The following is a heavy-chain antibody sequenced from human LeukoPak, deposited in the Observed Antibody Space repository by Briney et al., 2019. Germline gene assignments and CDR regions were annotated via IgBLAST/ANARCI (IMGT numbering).Heavy chain of an antibody. CDR2: ISGSGGST. V-gene: IGHV3-23*01. Sequence: GSLKLSCAASGSTFSSYAMSWVRQAPGKGLEWDSAISGSGGSTYYADSVKGRFTTSRDNSKNTLYLQMNSLRAEDTAVYYCAKDRAGAGWYYFDYWGQGTLVTVSS. CDR1: GSTFSSYA. J-gene: IGHJ4*02. D-gene: IGHD6-19*01. CDR3: AKDRAGAGWYYFDY.